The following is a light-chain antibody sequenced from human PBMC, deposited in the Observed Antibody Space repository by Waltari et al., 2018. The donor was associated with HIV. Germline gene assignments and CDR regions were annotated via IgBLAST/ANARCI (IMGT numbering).Light chain of an antibody. CDR1: QSVDNK. CDR2: DAS. CDR3: QQYKNWPPLT. J-gene: IGKJ1*01. Sequence: ETVMTQSPGTLSASPGERVALSCRASQSVDNKLAWYQQKPGQSPRLLVYDASTGAAGIPDRFSGSGSGTQFTLTITGLQFEDCAVYYCQQYKNWPPLTFGQGTKVEIK. V-gene: IGKV3-15*01.